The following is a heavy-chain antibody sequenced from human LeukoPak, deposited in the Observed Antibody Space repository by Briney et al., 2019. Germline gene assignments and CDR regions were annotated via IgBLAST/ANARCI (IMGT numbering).Heavy chain of an antibody. CDR3: ARAYCGGDCYGVGDAFDI. CDR2: ISSSSSYI. CDR1: GFTFSSYS. D-gene: IGHD2-21*01. Sequence: GGSLRLSCAASGFTFSSYSMNWVRQAPGKGLEWVSSISSSSSYIYYADSVKGRFTISRDNAKNSLYLQMNSLRAEDTAVYYCARAYCGGDCYGVGDAFDIWGQGTMVTVSS. J-gene: IGHJ3*02. V-gene: IGHV3-21*01.